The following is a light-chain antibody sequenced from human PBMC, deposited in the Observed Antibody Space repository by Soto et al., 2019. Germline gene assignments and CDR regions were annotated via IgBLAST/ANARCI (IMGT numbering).Light chain of an antibody. Sequence: QSVLTQPPSASGTPGQRVTISCSGSSSNIETNYVYWYQQLPGTAPKVLIYRNNQRPSRVPDRFSASKSGTSASLAISWLRSEDEADYYCAAWDGSLSGWVFGGGTKLTVL. CDR3: AAWDGSLSGWV. CDR2: RNN. J-gene: IGLJ3*02. V-gene: IGLV1-47*01. CDR1: SSNIETNY.